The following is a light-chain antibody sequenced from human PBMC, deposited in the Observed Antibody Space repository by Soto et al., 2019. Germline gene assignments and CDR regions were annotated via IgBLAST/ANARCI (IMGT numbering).Light chain of an antibody. J-gene: IGKJ5*01. Sequence: LLTQSPATLSFSPVERATLSCRASQSVSSYLAWYQQKPGQAPRLLIYDTSNRATGVPARFSGSGSGTDFSLTISSLETEDCALYYCQQYGSSRNFGQGTRLELK. CDR3: QQYGSSRN. V-gene: IGKV3-11*01. CDR1: QSVSSY. CDR2: DTS.